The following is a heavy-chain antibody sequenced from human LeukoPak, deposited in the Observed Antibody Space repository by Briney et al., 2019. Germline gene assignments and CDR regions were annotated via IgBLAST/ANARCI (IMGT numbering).Heavy chain of an antibody. CDR2: ISDSSTTI. D-gene: IGHD3-3*01. CDR1: GFTFSSYN. V-gene: IGHV3-48*01. Sequence: GGSLRLSCAASGFTFSSYNMNWVRQAPGKGLEWVSYISDSSTTIYYADSVKGRFTISRDNAKNSLYLQMNSLRVEDTAVYYCARDRGGAYDFWSGYYTGYFDYWGQGTLVPVSS. J-gene: IGHJ4*02. CDR3: ARDRGGAYDFWSGYYTGYFDY.